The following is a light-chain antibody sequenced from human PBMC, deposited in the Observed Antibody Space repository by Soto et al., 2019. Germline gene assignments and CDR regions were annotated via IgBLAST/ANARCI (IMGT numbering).Light chain of an antibody. J-gene: IGKJ5*01. V-gene: IGKV3-11*01. CDR2: DAS. CDR1: QTVGDS. Sequence: EIVLTQSPATLSLSPGERATLSCRASQTVGDSLALYQQKPGQAPRLLIYDASDRAAGIPGRFSGSASGTDFTLTISSLEPEDFAVYYCPPRRAGPTFGQTTRLEIK. CDR3: PPRRAGPT.